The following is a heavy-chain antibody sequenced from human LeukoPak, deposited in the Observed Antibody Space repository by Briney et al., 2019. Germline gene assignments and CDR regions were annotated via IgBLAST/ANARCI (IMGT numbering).Heavy chain of an antibody. J-gene: IGHJ4*02. V-gene: IGHV3-11*05. Sequence: GGSLRLSCAASGFTFSDYYMSWIRQAPGKGLEWVSYISSSSSYTNYADSVKGRFTISRDSAKNSLYLQMNSLRAEDTAVYYCARDLSGSYYFDYWGQGTPVTVSS. CDR1: GFTFSDYY. CDR2: ISSSSSYT. D-gene: IGHD1-26*01. CDR3: ARDLSGSYYFDY.